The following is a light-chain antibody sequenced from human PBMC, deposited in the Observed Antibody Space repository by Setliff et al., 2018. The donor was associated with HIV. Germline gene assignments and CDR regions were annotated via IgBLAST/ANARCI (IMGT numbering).Light chain of an antibody. CDR3: NSYTSSSTLYV. V-gene: IGLV2-14*01. CDR1: SSDVGGYNY. CDR2: DVS. Sequence: QSALTQPASVSGSPGQLITISCSGTSSDVGGYNYVSWYQQHPGKAPKLMIYDVSKRPSGVSTRFSGSKSGNTASLTISGLQAEDEADYFCNSYTSSSTLYVFGTGTK. J-gene: IGLJ1*01.